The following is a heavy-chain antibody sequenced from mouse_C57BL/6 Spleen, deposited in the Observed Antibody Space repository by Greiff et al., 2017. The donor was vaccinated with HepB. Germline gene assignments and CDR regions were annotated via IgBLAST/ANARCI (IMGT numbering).Heavy chain of an antibody. V-gene: IGHV1-26*01. CDR3: ARGGIYNYNASPHAMDY. CDR1: GYTFTDYY. D-gene: IGHD1-3*01. Sequence: VQLQQSGPELVKPGASVKISCKASGYTFTDYYMNWVKQSHGKSLEWIGDINPNNGGTSYNQKFKGKATLTVDKSSSTAYMELRSLTSEDSAVYYCARGGIYNYNASPHAMDYCGQGNSDTVSS. CDR2: INPNNGGT. J-gene: IGHJ4*01.